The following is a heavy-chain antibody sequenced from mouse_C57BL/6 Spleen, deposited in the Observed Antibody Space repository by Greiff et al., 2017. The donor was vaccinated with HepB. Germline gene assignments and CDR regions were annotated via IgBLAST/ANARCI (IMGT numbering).Heavy chain of an antibody. V-gene: IGHV1-22*01. CDR1: GYTFTDYN. Sequence: VQLKQSGPELVKPGASVKMSCKASGYTFTDYNMHWVKQSHGKSLEWIGYINPNNGGTSYNQKFKGKATLTVNKSSSTAYMELRSLTSEDSAVYYCARLGTTVYYFDYWGQGTTLTVSS. CDR2: INPNNGGT. CDR3: ARLGTTVYYFDY. J-gene: IGHJ2*01. D-gene: IGHD1-1*01.